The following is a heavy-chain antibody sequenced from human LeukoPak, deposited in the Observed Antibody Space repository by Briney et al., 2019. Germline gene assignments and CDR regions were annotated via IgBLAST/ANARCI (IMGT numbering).Heavy chain of an antibody. CDR1: GYTFTSYD. CDR3: ARDAYSSSSVFRY. D-gene: IGHD6-6*01. Sequence: ASVKVSCKASGYTFTSYDISWVRQAPGQGLEWMGGIIPIFGTANYAQKFQGRVTITTDESTSTAYMELSSLRSEDTAVYYCARDAYSSSSVFRYWGQGTLVTVSS. CDR2: IIPIFGTA. V-gene: IGHV1-69*05. J-gene: IGHJ4*02.